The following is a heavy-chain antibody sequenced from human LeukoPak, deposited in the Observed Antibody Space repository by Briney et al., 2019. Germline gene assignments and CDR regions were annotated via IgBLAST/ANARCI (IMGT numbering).Heavy chain of an antibody. Sequence: GGSLRLSCAASGFTFSSYSMNWVRQAPGKGLEWVSSISSSSSYIYYADSMEGRFTISRDNAKNSLYLQMNSLRAEDTAVYYCARDTAEDYDFWSGYYSAFDIWGQGTMVTVSS. V-gene: IGHV3-21*01. D-gene: IGHD3-3*01. CDR3: ARDTAEDYDFWSGYYSAFDI. CDR1: GFTFSSYS. CDR2: ISSSSSYI. J-gene: IGHJ3*02.